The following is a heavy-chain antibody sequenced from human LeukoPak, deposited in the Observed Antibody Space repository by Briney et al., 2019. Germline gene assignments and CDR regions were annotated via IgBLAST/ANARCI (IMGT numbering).Heavy chain of an antibody. CDR2: ISSDGNNK. CDR1: GFTFSSYG. D-gene: IGHD3-22*01. CDR3: AKGNDIGGYYYPHFDY. J-gene: IGHJ4*02. Sequence: GGSLRLSCAASGFTFSSYGMHWVRQAPGKGLEWVAVISSDGNNKNYVDSVKGRFTFSRDNPKNTLYLQMNSLRAGDTAVYYCAKGNDIGGYYYPHFDYWGQGTLVTVSS. V-gene: IGHV3-30*18.